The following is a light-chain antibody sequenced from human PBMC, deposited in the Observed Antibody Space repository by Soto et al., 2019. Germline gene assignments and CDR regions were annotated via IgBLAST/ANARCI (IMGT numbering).Light chain of an antibody. CDR3: ISYAGSNNYVV. V-gene: IGLV2-8*01. J-gene: IGLJ2*01. CDR2: EVS. Sequence: QSALTQPPSASGSPGQSVTISCTATSSDVGDYNYVSWYQQYPGKAPKLMIYEVSKRPSGVPDRFSGSKSGNTASLTVSGLQAEDEADYYCISYAGSNNYVVFGGGTKVTVL. CDR1: SSDVGDYNY.